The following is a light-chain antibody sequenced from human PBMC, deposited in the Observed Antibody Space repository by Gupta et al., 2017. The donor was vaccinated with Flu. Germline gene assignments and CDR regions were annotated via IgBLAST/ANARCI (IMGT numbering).Light chain of an antibody. Sequence: SDLTQPPSVSGSPGQSITISCTGTSSDVGGYNYVSWYQQHPGKAPKLMIYDVSNRPSGVSNRFSGSKSGNTASLTISGLQAEDEADYYCSSYTSSSTLDVVFGGGTKLTVL. J-gene: IGLJ2*01. CDR1: SSDVGGYNY. CDR2: DVS. CDR3: SSYTSSSTLDVV. V-gene: IGLV2-14*01.